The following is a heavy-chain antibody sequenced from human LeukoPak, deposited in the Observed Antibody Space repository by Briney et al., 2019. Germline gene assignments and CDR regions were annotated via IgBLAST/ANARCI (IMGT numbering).Heavy chain of an antibody. D-gene: IGHD1-26*01. J-gene: IGHJ3*02. CDR1: GFTFSSYG. CDR3: AKGGKWELLLSYAFDI. Sequence: GGSLRLSCAASGFTFSSYGMHWVRQAPGKGLEWVAFIRYDGSNKYYADSVKGRFTISRDNSKNTLYLQMNSLRAEDTAVYYCAKGGKWELLLSYAFDIWGQGTMVTVSS. V-gene: IGHV3-30*02. CDR2: IRYDGSNK.